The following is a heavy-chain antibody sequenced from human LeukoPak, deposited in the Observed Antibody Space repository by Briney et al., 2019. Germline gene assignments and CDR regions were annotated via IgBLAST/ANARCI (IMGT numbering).Heavy chain of an antibody. CDR3: AREPFWSGYYSNLHFDY. D-gene: IGHD3-3*01. Sequence: GGSLRLSRAASGFTFCSYSMNWVREAPGKGLEWVSSIRPSSTYIYYADSVKGRFTISRDNAKNSLYLQMNSLRAEDTAVYYCAREPFWSGYYSNLHFDYWGQGTLVTVSS. J-gene: IGHJ4*02. CDR1: GFTFCSYS. V-gene: IGHV3-21*01. CDR2: IRPSSTYI.